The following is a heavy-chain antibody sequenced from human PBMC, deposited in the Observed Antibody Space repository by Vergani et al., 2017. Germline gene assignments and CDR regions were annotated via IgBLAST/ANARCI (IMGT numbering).Heavy chain of an antibody. CDR3: VYRETECENTGCFYPFYYYYYMDV. J-gene: IGHJ6*03. CDR2: MYWHDDQ. V-gene: IGHV2-5*04. D-gene: IGHD1-1*01. Sequence: QVTLKESGPALVKPTQTLTLTCTFSGFSLNTRGVSVAWIRQPPGKPLDGLGLMYWHDDQHNSPSLNNRVTITKDTSNNQVVLTMTNMDYVDTGTHYCVYRETECENTGCFYPFYYYYYMDVWGKGTTVTVSS. CDR1: GFSLNTRGVS.